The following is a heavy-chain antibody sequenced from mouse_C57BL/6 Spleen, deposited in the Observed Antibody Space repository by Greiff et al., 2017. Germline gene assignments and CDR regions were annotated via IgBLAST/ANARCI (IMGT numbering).Heavy chain of an antibody. V-gene: IGHV1-54*01. CDR2: INPGGGGT. D-gene: IGHD1-1*01. CDR3: ARNYGGGGAMDY. J-gene: IGHJ4*01. CDR1: GYAFTNYL. Sequence: QVQLQQSGAELVRPGTSVKVSCKASGYAFTNYLIEWVKQRPGQGLEWIGVINPGGGGTNDNEKFKGKATLTADNSSSTAYMQLSSLTSEDSAVYFCARNYGGGGAMDYWGQGTSVTVSS.